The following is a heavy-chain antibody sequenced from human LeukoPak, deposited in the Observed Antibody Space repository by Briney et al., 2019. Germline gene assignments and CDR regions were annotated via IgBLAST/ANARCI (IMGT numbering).Heavy chain of an antibody. CDR2: IYYSGST. Sequence: SETLSLTCTVSGGSISSSSYYWGWIRQPPGKGLEWIGSIYYSGSTYYNPSLKSRVTMSVDTSKNQFSLKLSSVTAADTAVYYCARLRAAAGPYYFDYWGQGTLATVSS. J-gene: IGHJ4*02. CDR3: ARLRAAAGPYYFDY. CDR1: GGSISSSSYY. V-gene: IGHV4-39*07. D-gene: IGHD6-13*01.